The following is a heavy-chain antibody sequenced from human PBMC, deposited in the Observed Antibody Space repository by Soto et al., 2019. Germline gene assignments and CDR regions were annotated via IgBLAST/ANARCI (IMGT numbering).Heavy chain of an antibody. CDR3: ARVEGSSYYFRHDC. D-gene: IGHD1-26*01. V-gene: IGHV4-59*06. CDR2: IYYSGSS. J-gene: IGHJ4*02. Sequence: SETLSLTCTVSGGSISSNYWTWIRQHPGKGLEWIGNIYYSGSSYYNPSLKSRATISIDTSKDQFSLRLGSVTAADTAVYYCARVEGSSYYFRHDCWGRGTLVTVSS. CDR1: GGSISSNY.